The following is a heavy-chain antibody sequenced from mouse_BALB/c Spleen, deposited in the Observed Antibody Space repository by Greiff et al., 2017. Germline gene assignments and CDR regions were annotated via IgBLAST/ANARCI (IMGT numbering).Heavy chain of an antibody. V-gene: IGHV4-1*02. CDR2: INPDSSTI. J-gene: IGHJ4*01. D-gene: IGHD1-2*01. Sequence: EVQLVESGGGLVQPGGSLKLSCAASGFDFSRYWMSWVRQAPGKGLEWIGEINPDSSTINYTPSLKDKFIISRDNAKNTLYLQMSKVRSEDTALYYCASPSTATYYAMDYWGQGTSVTVSS. CDR3: ASPSTATYYAMDY. CDR1: GFDFSRYW.